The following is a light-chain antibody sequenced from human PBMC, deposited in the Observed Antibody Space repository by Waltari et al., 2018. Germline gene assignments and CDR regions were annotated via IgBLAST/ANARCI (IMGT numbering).Light chain of an antibody. Sequence: QSALAQPPSASGSPGQSVTISCTGTSSDVGGYNYVSWYQQHPGKAPKLMIYEVSKRPSGVPERFSGSKSGNTASLTVAGRQAEDEAAYYCSSYAGSNFVVFGGGTKVTVL. V-gene: IGLV2-8*01. CDR3: SSYAGSNFVV. CDR1: SSDVGGYNY. CDR2: EVS. J-gene: IGLJ2*01.